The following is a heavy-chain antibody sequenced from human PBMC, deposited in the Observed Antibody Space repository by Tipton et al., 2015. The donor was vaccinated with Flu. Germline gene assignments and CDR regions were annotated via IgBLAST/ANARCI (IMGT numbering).Heavy chain of an antibody. J-gene: IGHJ3*02. Sequence: SLRLSCAASGFIFSSYEMNWVRQVPGKGLEWVSHISTSGNIKYYTDSVKGRFTMSRDNAKNSLYLQMNSLRGDDTALYYCARDRGYGDYEDIFDIWGHGTMVTVSS. V-gene: IGHV3-48*03. CDR2: ISTSGNIK. CDR1: GFIFSSYE. CDR3: ARDRGYGDYEDIFDI. D-gene: IGHD4-17*01.